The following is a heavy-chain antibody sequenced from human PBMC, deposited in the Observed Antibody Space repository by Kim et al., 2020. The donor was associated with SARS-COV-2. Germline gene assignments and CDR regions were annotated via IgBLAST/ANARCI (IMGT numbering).Heavy chain of an antibody. CDR3: ASAESDYGWYAL. CDR1: GASISNNY. V-gene: IGHV4-59*13. Sequence: SETLSLTCTVSGASISNNYWNWIRQSPGKGLEWIGYISYSGSTNYSPSLKSRATISVDTSKTHFSLKLSSVTAADTAVYYCASAESDYGWYALWGQGTLVTVSS. J-gene: IGHJ5*02. D-gene: IGHD3-10*01. CDR2: ISYSGST.